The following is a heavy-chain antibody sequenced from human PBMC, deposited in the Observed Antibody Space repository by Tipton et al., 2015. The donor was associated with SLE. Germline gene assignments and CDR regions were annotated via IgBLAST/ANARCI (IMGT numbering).Heavy chain of an antibody. D-gene: IGHD3-3*01. CDR1: GGSFSGYY. V-gene: IGHV4-34*01. CDR3: AREPRSGYHDY. Sequence: TLSLTCAVYGGSFSGYYWSWIRQPPGKGLEWIGEINHSGSTNYNPSLKSRVTISVDTSKNQFSLKLSSVTAADTAVYYCAREPRSGYHDYWGQGTLVIASS. CDR2: INHSGST. J-gene: IGHJ4*02.